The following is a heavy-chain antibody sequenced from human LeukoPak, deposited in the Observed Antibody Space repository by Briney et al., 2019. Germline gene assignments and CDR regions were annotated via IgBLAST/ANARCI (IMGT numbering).Heavy chain of an antibody. Sequence: PGGSLRLSCVASGFIFSNYDVNWVRQAPGKGLEWLAYISGSGSTKYYADSVKGRFTISRDNAKNSLYLYMNRLRAGDTAVYYCARFYGSGTCEALDIWGQGTWVTVSS. D-gene: IGHD3-10*01. J-gene: IGHJ3*02. CDR2: ISGSGSTK. V-gene: IGHV3-48*03. CDR3: ARFYGSGTCEALDI. CDR1: GFIFSNYD.